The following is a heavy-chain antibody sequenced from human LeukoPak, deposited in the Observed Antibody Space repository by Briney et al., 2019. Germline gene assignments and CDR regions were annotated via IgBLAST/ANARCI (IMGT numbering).Heavy chain of an antibody. CDR2: IYYSGDT. V-gene: IGHV4-39*01. D-gene: IGHD3-16*01. Sequence: PSETLSLTCTVSGVSISTSSYYWAWIRQPPGKGLEWVGNIYYSGDTNYNPSLKSRVTTSIGTSKNQFSLRLSSVTAADTAVYYCARQVQTGNGGRGYFVYWGQGTLVTVSS. CDR1: GVSISTSSYY. J-gene: IGHJ4*02. CDR3: ARQVQTGNGGRGYFVY.